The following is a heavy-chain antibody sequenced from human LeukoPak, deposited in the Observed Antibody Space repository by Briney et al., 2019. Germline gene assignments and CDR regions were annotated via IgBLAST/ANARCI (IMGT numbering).Heavy chain of an antibody. CDR1: GDSVSSNSAA. Sequence: SQTLSLTCAISGDSVSSNSAAWNWIRQSPSRGLEWLGRTYYRSKWYNDYAVSVKSRITINPDTSKNQFSLQLNSVTPEDTAVYYCARSSVVVVAATYDTYNWFGPWGQGTLVTVSS. CDR2: TYYRSKWYN. V-gene: IGHV6-1*01. J-gene: IGHJ5*02. CDR3: ARSSVVVVAATYDTYNWFGP. D-gene: IGHD2-15*01.